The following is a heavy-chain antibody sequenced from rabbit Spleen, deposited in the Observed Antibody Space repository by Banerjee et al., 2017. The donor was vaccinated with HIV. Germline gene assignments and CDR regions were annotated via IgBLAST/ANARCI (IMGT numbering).Heavy chain of an antibody. D-gene: IGHD6-1*01. J-gene: IGHJ4*01. Sequence: QEQLEESGGDLVQPEGSLTLTCTASGFDLSSYYYMQWVRQAPGKGLEWIACIYADSGVTYSATWAKGRFTISSHNAQNTLYLQLSSLTVADTATYFCARAYSGYNYARDLWGPGTLVTVS. CDR1: GFDLSSYYY. CDR3: ARAYSGYNYARDL. V-gene: IGHV1S45*01. CDR2: IYADSGVT.